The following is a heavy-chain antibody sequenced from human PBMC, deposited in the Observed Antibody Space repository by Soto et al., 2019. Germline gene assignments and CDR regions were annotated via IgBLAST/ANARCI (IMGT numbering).Heavy chain of an antibody. CDR3: AKVGGRSSWYRFYFDN. CDR2: ISYDGSTI. D-gene: IGHD6-13*01. V-gene: IGHV3-30*18. CDR1: GFTFSSYA. J-gene: IGHJ4*02. Sequence: LRLSCAASGFTFSSYAMHWVRQAPGKGLDWVAVISYDGSTIYYADSVKGRFTISRDNSKNTLHLEMHSLRAEDTSVYYCAKVGGRSSWYRFYFDNWRQGTLVTVSS.